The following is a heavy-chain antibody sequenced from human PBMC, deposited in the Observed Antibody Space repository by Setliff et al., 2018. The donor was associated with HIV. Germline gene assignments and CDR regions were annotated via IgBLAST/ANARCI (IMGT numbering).Heavy chain of an antibody. CDR3: VRLGADYSNYAFDY. Sequence: SETLSLTCTVYGGSFSNYYTNWIRQPPGKGLEWIGELSPSGTTRSNPSLQSRVTISLHTSKNQFSLKLSSVTAADTAVYYCVRLGADYSNYAFDYWGQGAPVTVSS. CDR2: LSPSGTT. V-gene: IGHV4-34*01. CDR1: GGSFSNYY. J-gene: IGHJ4*02. D-gene: IGHD4-4*01.